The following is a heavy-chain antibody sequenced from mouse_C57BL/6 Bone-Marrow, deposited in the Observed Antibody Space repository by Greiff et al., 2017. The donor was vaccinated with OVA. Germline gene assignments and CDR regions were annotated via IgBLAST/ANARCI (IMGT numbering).Heavy chain of an antibody. CDR2: IYPGDGDT. CDR3: ARGGAWFAY. CDR1: GYAFSSSW. Sequence: QVQLKQSGPELVKPGASVKISCKASGYAFSSSWMNWVKQRPGKGLEWIGRIYPGDGDTNYNGKFKGKATLTADKSSSTAYMQLSSLTSEDSAVYFCARGGAWFAYWGQGTLVTVSA. J-gene: IGHJ3*01. V-gene: IGHV1-82*01.